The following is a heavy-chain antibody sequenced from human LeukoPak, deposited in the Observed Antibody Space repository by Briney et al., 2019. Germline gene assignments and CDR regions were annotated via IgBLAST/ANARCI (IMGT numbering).Heavy chain of an antibody. CDR3: AKTATVTTSWFDP. J-gene: IGHJ5*02. Sequence: GGSLRLSCAAPGFTFSNYAMSWVRQAPGKGLEWDSAISGGGLSTYYADSVRGRFTISRDNSKNTLYLQMNSLRAEDTAVYYCAKTATVTTSWFDPWGQGTLVTVSS. CDR2: ISGGGLST. D-gene: IGHD4-17*01. CDR1: GFTFSNYA. V-gene: IGHV3-23*01.